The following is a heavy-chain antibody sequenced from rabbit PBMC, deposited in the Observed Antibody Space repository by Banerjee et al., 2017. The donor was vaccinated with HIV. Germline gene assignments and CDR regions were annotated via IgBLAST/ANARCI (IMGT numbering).Heavy chain of an antibody. CDR2: IYTGSGSA. V-gene: IGHV1S45*01. Sequence: QEQLVESGGGLVQPGGSLKLSCKASGFDFSSYGVSWVRQAPGKGLEWIGYIYTGSGSALYVSWAKGRFTISKTSSTTVALQMTSLTAADTTTYFCARGVLWGPGTLVTVS. CDR3: ARGVL. CDR1: GFDFSSYG. J-gene: IGHJ4*01.